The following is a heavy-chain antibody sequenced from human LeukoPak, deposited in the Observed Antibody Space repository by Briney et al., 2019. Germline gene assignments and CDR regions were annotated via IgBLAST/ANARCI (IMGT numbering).Heavy chain of an antibody. CDR3: GKSRLGGSLHSYDY. D-gene: IGHD4-23*01. CDR1: GYRVMDYW. V-gene: IGHV5-51*01. Sequence: GESLKISCKASGYRVMDYWIGWVRQTPGKGLEWMGIIYFDDSDTRYSPTFDGQVIISGDKSTATAYLQWSSLKTSDTAIYDCGKSRLGGSLHSYDYWGQGTRVTVSS. CDR2: IYFDDSDT. J-gene: IGHJ4*02.